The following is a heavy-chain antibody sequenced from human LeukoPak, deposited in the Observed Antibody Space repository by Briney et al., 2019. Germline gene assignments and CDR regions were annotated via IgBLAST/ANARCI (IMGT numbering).Heavy chain of an antibody. CDR3: ARDWRTTSFDR. CDR1: GFTFSSFG. V-gene: IGHV3-33*01. J-gene: IGHJ4*02. Sequence: GGSLRLSCPASGFTFSSFGMHWIRQPPGKGLEWVAVIWYDGSQFYYGDSVKGRFTISRDDSKNTLYLQMNRLRDEDTAVYYCARDWRTTSFDRWGKGGLVTVSS. CDR2: IWYDGSQF. D-gene: IGHD3-3*01.